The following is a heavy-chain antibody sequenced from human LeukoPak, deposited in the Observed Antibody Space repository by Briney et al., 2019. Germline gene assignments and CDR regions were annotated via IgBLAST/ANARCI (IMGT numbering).Heavy chain of an antibody. J-gene: IGHJ4*02. V-gene: IGHV3-21*01. CDR1: GFTFRNYG. Sequence: GGSLRLSCAASGFTFRNYGMNWVRQAPGKGLEWVSSISSSSSYIYYADSVKGRFTISRDNAKNSLYLQMNSLRAEDTAVYYCARDPGGFPFDYWGQGTLVTVSS. CDR3: ARDPGGFPFDY. CDR2: ISSSSSYI. D-gene: IGHD3-10*01.